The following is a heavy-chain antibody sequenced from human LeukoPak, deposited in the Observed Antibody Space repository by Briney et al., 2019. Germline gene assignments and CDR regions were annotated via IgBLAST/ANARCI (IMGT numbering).Heavy chain of an antibody. D-gene: IGHD6-19*01. V-gene: IGHV1-18*01. Sequence: ASVKVSCKASGYTFTSYGIRWVRPAPGQGLEGMGWISAYNGNTNYAQKLQGRVTMTTDTSTSTAYMELRSLRSDDTAVYYCARGPHSSSSGLIWLYYFDYWGQGTLVTVSS. J-gene: IGHJ4*02. CDR3: ARGPHSSSSGLIWLYYFDY. CDR2: ISAYNGNT. CDR1: GYTFTSYG.